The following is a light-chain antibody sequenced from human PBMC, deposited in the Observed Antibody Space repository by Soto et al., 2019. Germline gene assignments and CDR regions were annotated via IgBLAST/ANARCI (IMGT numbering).Light chain of an antibody. V-gene: IGKV3-15*01. Sequence: EIVLTQSPATLSLSPGVRATLSCRASQSVSSNLACYRQKPGQAPRLLIYDSSNRAAGIPARFSGSGSGTEFTHTISSLQSEDFAVYYCQQYNNCPWTFGQGTKVDIK. J-gene: IGKJ1*01. CDR2: DSS. CDR3: QQYNNCPWT. CDR1: QSVSSN.